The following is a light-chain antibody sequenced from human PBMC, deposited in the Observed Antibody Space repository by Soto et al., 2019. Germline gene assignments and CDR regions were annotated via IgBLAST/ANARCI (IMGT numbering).Light chain of an antibody. CDR3: QQYNNWPYT. CDR1: QRVSSN. V-gene: IGKV3-15*01. CDR2: GAS. Sequence: EIVMTQPPATLCVSPGERATLSCRASQRVSSNLAWFQQKPGQAPRLLIYGASTRDTGIPAGFTGSGSGTEFTRTISSLQSEYFAIYYCQQYNNWPYTFGQGTKVDXK. J-gene: IGKJ2*01.